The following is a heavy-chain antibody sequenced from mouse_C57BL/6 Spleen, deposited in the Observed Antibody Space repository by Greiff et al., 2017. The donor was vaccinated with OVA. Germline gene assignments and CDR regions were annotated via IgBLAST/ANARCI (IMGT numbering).Heavy chain of an antibody. J-gene: IGHJ3*01. CDR3: ASFRFAY. CDR2: INPNNGGT. CDR1: GYTFTDYY. Sequence: VQLQQSGPELVKPGASVKISCKASGYTFTDYYMNWVKQSHGKSLEWIGDINPNNGGTSYNQKFKGKATLTVDKSYSTAYMERSSLTSEDAAVYYCASFRFAYWGQGTLVTVSA. V-gene: IGHV1-26*01.